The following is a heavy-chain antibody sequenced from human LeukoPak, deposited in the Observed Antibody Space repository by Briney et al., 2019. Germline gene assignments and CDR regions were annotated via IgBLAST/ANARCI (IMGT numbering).Heavy chain of an antibody. CDR2: INHSGST. CDR1: GGSISSSSYY. J-gene: IGHJ5*02. V-gene: IGHV4-39*07. CDR3: ARGNWNYGNWFDP. D-gene: IGHD1-7*01. Sequence: SETLSLTCTVSGGSISSSSYYWGWIRQPPGKGLEWIGEINHSGSTNYNPSLKSRVTISVDTSKNQFSLKLSSVTAADTAVYYCARGNWNYGNWFDPWGQGTLVTVSS.